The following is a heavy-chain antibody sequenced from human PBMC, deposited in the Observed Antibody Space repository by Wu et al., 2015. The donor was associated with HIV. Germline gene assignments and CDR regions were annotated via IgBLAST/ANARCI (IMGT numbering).Heavy chain of an antibody. D-gene: IGHD3-22*01. J-gene: IGHJ4*02. CDR3: ASEPDTQGYYNY. CDR2: ITPKTGGT. Sequence: QVQLVQSGAEMKEPGASVKVSCKASGYTFTAYYIHWVRQAPGQGFEWMGWITPKTGGTYYAQKFRGRVTITRDTFISTAYMELSSLTSDDTAVYYCASEPDTQGYYNYWGQGTLVTVSS. V-gene: IGHV1-2*02. CDR1: GYTFTAYY.